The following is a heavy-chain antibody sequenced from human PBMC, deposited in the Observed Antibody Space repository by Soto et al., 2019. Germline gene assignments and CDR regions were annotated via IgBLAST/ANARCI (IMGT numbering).Heavy chain of an antibody. V-gene: IGHV3-48*01. CDR1: GFTFSIYS. CDR3: AIENVVASSVHVFAI. J-gene: IGHJ3*02. CDR2: IMPGSSHI. Sequence: EVQLVESGGGLVQPGGSLRLTYAASGFTFSIYSMNWVRQAPGKGLEWVSYIMPGSSHIYYADSVKGRFTISRDNARNFLNLQMHGLRAKDTAVYYCAIENVVASSVHVFAISGRGTMVTVSS. D-gene: IGHD2-15*01.